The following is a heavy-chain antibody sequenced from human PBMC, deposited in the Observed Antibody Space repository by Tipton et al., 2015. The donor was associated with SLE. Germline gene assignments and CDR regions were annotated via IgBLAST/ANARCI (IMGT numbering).Heavy chain of an antibody. J-gene: IGHJ6*02. D-gene: IGHD3-9*01. CDR3: TRDHYDILTGIYYGMDV. Sequence: SLRLSCAASGFTVSSNYMSWVRQAPGKGLEWVSVIYSGGSTYYADSVKGRFTISRDNSKNTLYLQMNSLRAEDTAVYYCTRDHYDILTGIYYGMDVWGQGTTVTVSS. CDR1: GFTVSSNY. V-gene: IGHV3-66*02. CDR2: IYSGGST.